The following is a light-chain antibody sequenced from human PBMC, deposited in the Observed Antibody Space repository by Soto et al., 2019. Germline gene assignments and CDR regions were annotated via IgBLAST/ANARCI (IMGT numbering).Light chain of an antibody. CDR2: AAS. Sequence: DIQMTQSPSSVSASVGDRVTITCRATQGINSWLAWYQQKPGKAPKLLIYAASSLQSGVPSRFSGSGSGTDFTLTINNLQPEDFATYYCQQANSFPRTFGPGTKVDIK. CDR1: QGINSW. CDR3: QQANSFPRT. V-gene: IGKV1-12*01. J-gene: IGKJ3*01.